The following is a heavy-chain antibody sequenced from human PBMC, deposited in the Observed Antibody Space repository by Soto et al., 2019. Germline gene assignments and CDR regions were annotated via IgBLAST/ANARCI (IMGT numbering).Heavy chain of an antibody. CDR2: ILPDETG. D-gene: IGHD2-15*01. CDR1: GFAFSTYA. CDR3: AKDRLPTSGQRFYFDS. V-gene: IGHV3-23*01. J-gene: IGHJ4*02. Sequence: DVNLLQSGGGSAQPGGSLRLSCATSGFAFSTYAMTWVRQVPGRGLEWVSTILPDETGFYTVSVKGRFTISRDNFRGILYLQMNDLWVEDAAIYFCAKDRLPTSGQRFYFDSWGQGRLVTVSS.